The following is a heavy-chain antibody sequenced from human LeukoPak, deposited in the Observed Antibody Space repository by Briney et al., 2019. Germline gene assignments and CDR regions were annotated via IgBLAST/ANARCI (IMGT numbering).Heavy chain of an antibody. CDR1: GYTFTDYY. D-gene: IGHD6-19*01. J-gene: IGHJ4*02. CDR2: INPNTGGT. V-gene: IGHV1-2*02. CDR3: AKDLSSGWYPHKFDY. Sequence: ASVKVSCKASGYTFTDYYMHWVRQAPGQGLEWMGWINPNTGGTHYAQKIQDRVSMTRDTSITTVYMELSSLRSDDTAVYYCAKDLSSGWYPHKFDYWGQGTLVTVSS.